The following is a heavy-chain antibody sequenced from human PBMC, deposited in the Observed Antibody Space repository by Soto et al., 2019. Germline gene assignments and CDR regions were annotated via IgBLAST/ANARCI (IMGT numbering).Heavy chain of an antibody. Sequence: SETLSLTXTVSGGSISSGDYYWSWIRQPPGKGLEWIGYIYYSGSTYYNPSLKSRVTISVDTSKNQFSLKLSSVTAADTAVYYCAGQLWFGELYDYWGQGTLVTVSS. CDR3: AGQLWFGELYDY. CDR2: IYYSGST. D-gene: IGHD3-10*01. V-gene: IGHV4-30-4*01. J-gene: IGHJ4*02. CDR1: GGSISSGDYY.